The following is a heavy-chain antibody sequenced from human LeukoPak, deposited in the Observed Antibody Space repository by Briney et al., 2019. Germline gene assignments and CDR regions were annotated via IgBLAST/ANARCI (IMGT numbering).Heavy chain of an antibody. J-gene: IGHJ6*03. CDR1: GYTFTMYY. CDR3: AKAPRGGLSATLGVLFASYYTYYYMDV. V-gene: IGHV1-46*01. Sequence: ASVKVSCKASGYTFTMYYIHWVRQAPGQGLEWMGMINPSDGATTYAQRFQARVTVTRDMSTTTVYMDLRSLRSEDTAVYFCAKAPRGGLSATLGVLFASYYTYYYMDVWGRGTTVTVSS. CDR2: INPSDGAT. D-gene: IGHD3-10*01.